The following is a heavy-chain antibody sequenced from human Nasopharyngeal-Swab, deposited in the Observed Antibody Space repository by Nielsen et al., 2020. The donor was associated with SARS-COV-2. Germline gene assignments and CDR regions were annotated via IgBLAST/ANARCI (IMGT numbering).Heavy chain of an antibody. CDR2: IIPIFGTA. V-gene: IGHV1-69*13. Sequence: SVKVSCKASGGTFSSYAISWLRQAPGQGLEWMGGIIPIFGTANYAQKFQGRVTITADEFTSTAYMELSSLRSEDTAVYYCAREYMSYCSSTSCYGGNYYYSYMDVWGKGTTVTVSS. CDR1: GGTFSSYA. CDR3: AREYMSYCSSTSCYGGNYYYSYMDV. J-gene: IGHJ6*03. D-gene: IGHD2-2*01.